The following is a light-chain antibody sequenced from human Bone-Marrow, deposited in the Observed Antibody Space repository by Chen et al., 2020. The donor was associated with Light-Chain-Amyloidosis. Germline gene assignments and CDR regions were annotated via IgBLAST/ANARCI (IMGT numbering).Light chain of an antibody. V-gene: IGLV3-25*03. CDR3: QSADSSGTYEVI. CDR1: DLPTKY. CDR2: RDT. J-gene: IGLJ2*01. Sequence: SYELPQPPSVSVSPGQTARITCSGDDLPTKYAYWYQQKPGQAPVLVIHRDTERPSGISAGFSGSSSGTTATLTISGVQAEDEADDHCQSADSSGTYEVIFGGGTKLTVL.